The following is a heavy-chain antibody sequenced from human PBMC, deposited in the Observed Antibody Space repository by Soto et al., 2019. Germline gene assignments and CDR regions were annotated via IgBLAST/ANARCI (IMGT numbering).Heavy chain of an antibody. V-gene: IGHV4-30-2*01. Sequence: SETLSLTCAVSGGSISSGGYSWSWIRQPPGKGLEWIGCIYHSGSTYYNPSLKSRVTISVDRSKNQFSLKLSSVTAADTAVYYCARNYYGSSGRCYYYGMDVWGQGTTVTVSS. D-gene: IGHD3-22*01. CDR1: GGSISSGGYS. J-gene: IGHJ6*02. CDR2: IYHSGST. CDR3: ARNYYGSSGRCYYYGMDV.